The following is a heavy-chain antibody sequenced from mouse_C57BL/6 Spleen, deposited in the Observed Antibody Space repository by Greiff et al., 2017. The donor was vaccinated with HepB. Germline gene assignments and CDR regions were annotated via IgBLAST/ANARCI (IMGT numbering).Heavy chain of an antibody. J-gene: IGHJ2*01. CDR2: IYPGDGDT. Sequence: QVQLQQSGPELVKPGASVKISCKASGYAFSSSWMNWVKQRPGKGLEWIGRIYPGDGDTNYNGKFKGKATLTADKSSSTAYMQLSSLTSEDSAVYFCARSAVVGGYFDYWGQGTTLTVSS. V-gene: IGHV1-82*01. CDR1: GYAFSSSW. CDR3: ARSAVVGGYFDY. D-gene: IGHD1-1*01.